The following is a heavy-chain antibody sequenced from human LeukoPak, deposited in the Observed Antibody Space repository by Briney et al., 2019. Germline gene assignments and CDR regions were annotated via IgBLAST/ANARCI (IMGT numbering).Heavy chain of an antibody. CDR1: GYTFTGYY. CDR2: INPNSGGT. Sequence: ASVKVSRKASGYTFTGYYMHWVRQAPGQGLEWMGWINPNSGGTNYAQKFQGRVTMTRDTSISTAYMELSRLRSDDTAVYYCARAITPPVLELADYWGQGTLVTVSS. J-gene: IGHJ4*02. D-gene: IGHD1-7*01. CDR3: ARAITPPVLELADY. V-gene: IGHV1-2*02.